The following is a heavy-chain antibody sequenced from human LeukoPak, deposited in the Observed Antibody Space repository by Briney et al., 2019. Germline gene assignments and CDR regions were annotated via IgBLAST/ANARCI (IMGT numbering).Heavy chain of an antibody. V-gene: IGHV3-21*01. CDR2: ISSSSSYI. CDR3: ARDQRELPLSFDY. CDR1: GFTFSSYS. J-gene: IGHJ4*02. D-gene: IGHD1-26*01. Sequence: PGGSLRLSCAASGFTFSSYSMNWVRQASGKGLEWVSSISSSSSYIYYADSVKGRFTISRDNAKNSLYLQMNSLRAEDTAVYYRARDQRELPLSFDYWGQGTLVTVSS.